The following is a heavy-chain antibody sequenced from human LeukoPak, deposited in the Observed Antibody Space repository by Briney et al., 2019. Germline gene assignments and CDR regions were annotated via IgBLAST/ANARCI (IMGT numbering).Heavy chain of an antibody. CDR2: IYYSGST. V-gene: IGHV4-59*01. CDR3: ARVYMGSAPDY. J-gene: IGHJ4*02. Sequence: SETLSLTCTVSGGSISSYYWSWIRQPPGKGLEWIGYIYYSGSTNYNPSLKSRVTISVDTSKNQFSLKLSSVTAADTAVYYCARVYMGSAPDYWGQGTLVTVSS. CDR1: GGSISSYY. D-gene: IGHD6-19*01.